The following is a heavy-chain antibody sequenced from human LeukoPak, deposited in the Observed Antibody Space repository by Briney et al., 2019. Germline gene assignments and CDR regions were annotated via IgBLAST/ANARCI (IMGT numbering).Heavy chain of an antibody. CDR3: AKDMVRGVKGMDV. J-gene: IGHJ6*04. CDR1: GFTFSSYG. Sequence: GGSLRLSCAASGFTFSSYGMHWVRQAPGKGLEWVAVISYDGSNKYYADSVKGRFTISRDNSKSTLYLQMNSLGAEDTAVYYCAKDMVRGVKGMDVWGRGTTVTVSS. V-gene: IGHV3-30*18. D-gene: IGHD3-10*01. CDR2: ISYDGSNK.